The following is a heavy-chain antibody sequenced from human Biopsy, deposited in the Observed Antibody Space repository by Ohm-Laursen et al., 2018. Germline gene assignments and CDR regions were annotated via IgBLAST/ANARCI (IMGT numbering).Heavy chain of an antibody. CDR2: ISYDQITK. Sequence: SLRLSCAASGFTFRTYGMHWVRLAPGKGLEWVAVISYDQITKHYADSVRGRFTIFRDNSKNTLYLQVNSLRAEDTAVYYCAKDLSVYYYYGIDVWGQGTTVTVSS. CDR3: AKDLSVYYYYGIDV. CDR1: GFTFRTYG. J-gene: IGHJ6*02. V-gene: IGHV3-30*18. D-gene: IGHD5/OR15-5a*01.